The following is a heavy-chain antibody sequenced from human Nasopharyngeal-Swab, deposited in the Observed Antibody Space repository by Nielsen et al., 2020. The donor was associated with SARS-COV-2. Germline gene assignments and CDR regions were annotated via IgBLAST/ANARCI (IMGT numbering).Heavy chain of an antibody. CDR2: ISSSSSTI. V-gene: IGHV3-48*01. CDR1: GFTFSSYS. D-gene: IGHD1-1*01. CDR3: AKRPRSWNYYGMDV. Sequence: GESLKISCAASGFTFSSYSMNWVRQAPGKGLEWVSYISSSSSTIYYADSVKGRFTISRDNSKNTLYLQMNSLRAEDTAVYYCAKRPRSWNYYGMDVWGQGTTVTVSS. J-gene: IGHJ6*02.